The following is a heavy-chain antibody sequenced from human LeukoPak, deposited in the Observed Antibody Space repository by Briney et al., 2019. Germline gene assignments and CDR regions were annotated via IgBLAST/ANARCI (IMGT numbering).Heavy chain of an antibody. Sequence: ASVKVSCKASGYTFTSYGISWVRQAPGQGLEWMGWINTNTGNPTYAQGFTGRFVFSLDTSVSTAYLQISSLKAEDTAMYYCARVYRYYGMDVWGQGTTVTVSS. CDR2: INTNTGNP. J-gene: IGHJ6*02. V-gene: IGHV7-4-1*02. CDR1: GYTFTSYG. CDR3: ARVYRYYGMDV. D-gene: IGHD2-2*01.